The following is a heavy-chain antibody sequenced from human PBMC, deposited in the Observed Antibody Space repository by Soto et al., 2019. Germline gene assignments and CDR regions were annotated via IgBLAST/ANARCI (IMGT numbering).Heavy chain of an antibody. J-gene: IGHJ6*02. D-gene: IGHD3-22*01. V-gene: IGHV3-15*01. CDR1: GFTFSNAW. Sequence: GGSLRLSCAVSGFTFSNAWMSWVRQAPGKGLEWVGRIKSKTDGGTTDYAAPVKGRFTISRDDSRNTLYLQMNSLKTEDTAVYYCTTDNYDSSGYYYSYYGMDVWGQGTTVTVSS. CDR2: IKSKTDGGTT. CDR3: TTDNYDSSGYYYSYYGMDV.